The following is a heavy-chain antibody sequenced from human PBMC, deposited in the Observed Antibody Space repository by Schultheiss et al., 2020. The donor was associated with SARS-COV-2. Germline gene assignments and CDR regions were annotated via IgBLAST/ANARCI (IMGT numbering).Heavy chain of an antibody. D-gene: IGHD2-15*01. Sequence: SETLSLTCTVSGGSISSGGYYWSWIRQHPGKGLEWIGYIYYSGSTYYNPFLKSLVTISVDTSKNQFSLKLSSVTAADTAVYYCARHVVVAATRGNWFDPWGQGTLVTVSS. J-gene: IGHJ5*02. CDR3: ARHVVVAATRGNWFDP. CDR1: GGSISSGGYY. V-gene: IGHV4-31*01. CDR2: IYYSGST.